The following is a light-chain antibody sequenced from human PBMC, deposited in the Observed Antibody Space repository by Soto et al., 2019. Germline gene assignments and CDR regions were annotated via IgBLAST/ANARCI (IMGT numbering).Light chain of an antibody. CDR3: HQYGSSPYT. Sequence: EIVMTQSPASLSVSPGERVTLSCRASQSIRSDLAWYQHKPGQAPRLLMYGASTRATGTPARFSGSGSGTEFTLTISSLQSEDFAVYFCHQYGSSPYTFGQGTKLEIK. CDR1: QSIRSD. V-gene: IGKV3-15*01. CDR2: GAS. J-gene: IGKJ2*01.